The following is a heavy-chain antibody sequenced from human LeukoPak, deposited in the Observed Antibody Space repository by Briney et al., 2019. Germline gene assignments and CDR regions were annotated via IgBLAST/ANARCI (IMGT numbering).Heavy chain of an antibody. Sequence: PGGSLRLSCAASGFTFSIYAMHWVRQAPGKGLEWVSGISWNSGSIGYADSVKGRFTISRDNAKNSLYLQMNSLRAEDTALYYCAKGSSGYDGLRFPIDYWGQGTLVTVSS. J-gene: IGHJ4*02. CDR3: AKGSSGYDGLRFPIDY. V-gene: IGHV3-9*01. CDR2: ISWNSGSI. CDR1: GFTFSIYA. D-gene: IGHD5-12*01.